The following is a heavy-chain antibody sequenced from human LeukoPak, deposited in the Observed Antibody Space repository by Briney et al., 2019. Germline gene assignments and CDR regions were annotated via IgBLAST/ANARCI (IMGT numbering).Heavy chain of an antibody. V-gene: IGHV3-48*04. J-gene: IGHJ4*02. CDR1: GFTFSSYS. CDR3: ARVRFGESKGPDY. CDR2: VSSSGSTI. Sequence: GGSLRLSCAASGFTFSSYSMSWVRQAPGKGLEWVSYVSSSGSTIYYADSVKGRFTISRDNAKNSLYLQMNSLRAEDTAVYYCARVRFGESKGPDYWGQGTLVTVSS. D-gene: IGHD3-10*01.